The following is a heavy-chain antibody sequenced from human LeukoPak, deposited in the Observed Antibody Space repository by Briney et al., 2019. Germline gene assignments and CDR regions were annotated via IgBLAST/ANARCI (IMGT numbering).Heavy chain of an antibody. CDR2: INPNSGDT. Sequence: ASVKVSCKASGYIFTGYYMHWVRQAPGQGLEWMGWINPNSGDTNYAQKFQGRVTMTRDTSISTAYMELSRLRSDDTAVYYCARVANYGSGSGPSDYWGQGTLVTVSS. CDR1: GYIFTGYY. V-gene: IGHV1-2*02. CDR3: ARVANYGSGSGPSDY. D-gene: IGHD3-10*01. J-gene: IGHJ4*02.